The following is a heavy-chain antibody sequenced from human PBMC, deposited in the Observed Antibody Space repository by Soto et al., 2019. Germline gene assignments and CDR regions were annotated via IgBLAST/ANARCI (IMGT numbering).Heavy chain of an antibody. CDR3: TIVRVADSALDH. CDR1: VFIFSSNG. D-gene: IGHD3-10*02. Sequence: GSLRLSGVGPVFIFSSNGMHWVRQTPGKGLEWVAFMSYDGSDTFYADSVKGRFTISRDNSKNTLFLHMSNLRAEDTAMYYCTIVRVADSALDHWGQGTLVTVSS. J-gene: IGHJ4*02. V-gene: IGHV3-30*02. CDR2: MSYDGSDT.